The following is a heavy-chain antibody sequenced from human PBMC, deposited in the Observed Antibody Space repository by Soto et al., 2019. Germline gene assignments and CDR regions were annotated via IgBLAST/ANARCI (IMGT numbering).Heavy chain of an antibody. Sequence: EVQLVESGGGLVQPGGSLRLSCAASGFTFSTYWVHWVRQAPGNGLVWVSRINSDGSSTGYADSVKGRFTISRDNANNTLYLQMNSLRAEDTAVYYCAKGGAGSGWYDYWGQGTMVTVSS. CDR3: AKGGAGSGWYDY. V-gene: IGHV3-74*01. CDR2: INSDGSST. J-gene: IGHJ4*02. CDR1: GFTFSTYW. D-gene: IGHD6-13*01.